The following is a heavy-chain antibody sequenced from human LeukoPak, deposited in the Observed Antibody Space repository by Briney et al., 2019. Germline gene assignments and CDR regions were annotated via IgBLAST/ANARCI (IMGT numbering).Heavy chain of an antibody. CDR3: ARTPLWFGDQTDY. D-gene: IGHD3-10*01. CDR1: GGSISSSSYY. CDR2: IYYSGST. V-gene: IGHV4-39*01. J-gene: IGHJ4*02. Sequence: ASETLSLTCTVSGGSISSSSYYWGWIRQPPGKGLEWIGSIYYSGSTYYNPSLKSRVPISVDTSKNQFSVKLSSVTAADTAVYYCARTPLWFGDQTDYWGQGTLVTVSS.